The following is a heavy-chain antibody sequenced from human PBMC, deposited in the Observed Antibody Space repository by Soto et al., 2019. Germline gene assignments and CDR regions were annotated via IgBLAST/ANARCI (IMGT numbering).Heavy chain of an antibody. D-gene: IGHD6-19*01. CDR2: INKGGDYT. V-gene: IGHV3-23*05. J-gene: IGHJ4*02. CDR1: GFTFNCCA. Sequence: EVQVLESGGGLVQPGGSLRLSCAASGFTFNCCAMTWVRRAPGKGLEWVSSINKGGDYTYYAESVKGRFTISRDNSKNTMFLQMNSLRAEDTAVYYCAKLAGHSGWYSDYWGQGTLVTVSS. CDR3: AKLAGHSGWYSDY.